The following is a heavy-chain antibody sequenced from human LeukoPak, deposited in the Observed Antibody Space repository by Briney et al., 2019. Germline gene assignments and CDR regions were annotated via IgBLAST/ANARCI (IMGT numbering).Heavy chain of an antibody. V-gene: IGHV3-21*01. CDR3: ARDQHYYDSSGYSNWFDP. CDR2: ISSSSSYI. CDR1: GFTFSSYS. J-gene: IGHJ5*02. D-gene: IGHD3-22*01. Sequence: GGSLRLSCAASGFTFSSYSMNWVRQAPGKGLEWVSSISSSSSYIYYADSVKGRFTISRDNAKNSLYLQMNSLRAEDTAAYYCARDQHYYDSSGYSNWFDPWGQGTLVTVSS.